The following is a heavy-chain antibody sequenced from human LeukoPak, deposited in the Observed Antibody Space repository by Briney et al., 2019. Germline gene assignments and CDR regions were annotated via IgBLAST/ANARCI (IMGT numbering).Heavy chain of an antibody. Sequence: SETLSLTCTVSGGSISIGNYYWGWIRQPPGKGLEWIGGIYYSGHTYYSPSLESRVTISVDTSKNQFSLKLSSVTAADTAVYYCARDKYYYYYMDVWGKGTTVTVSS. CDR1: GGSISIGNYY. V-gene: IGHV4-39*07. J-gene: IGHJ6*03. CDR3: ARDKYYYYYMDV. CDR2: IYYSGHT.